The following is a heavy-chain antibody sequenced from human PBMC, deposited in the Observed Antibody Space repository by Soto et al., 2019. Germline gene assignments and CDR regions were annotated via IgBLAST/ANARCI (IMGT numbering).Heavy chain of an antibody. CDR3: ARSEQFYGSGSYYANWFDP. CDR2: INPIGGST. D-gene: IGHD3-10*01. CDR1: GYTFTSYY. Sequence: ASVKVSCKASGYTFTSYYLHWVRQAPGQGLEWLGIINPIGGSTTYAQKFQDRVTMTRDTSTTTVYMELSSLRSEDTAVYYCARSEQFYGSGSYYANWFDPWGQGTLVTVYS. V-gene: IGHV1-46*01. J-gene: IGHJ5*02.